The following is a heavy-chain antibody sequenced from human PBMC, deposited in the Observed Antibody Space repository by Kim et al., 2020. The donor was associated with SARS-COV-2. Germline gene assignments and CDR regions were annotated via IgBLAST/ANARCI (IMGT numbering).Heavy chain of an antibody. CDR1: GFTFSGYG. Sequence: GGSLRLSCAASGFTFSGYGMHWVRQAPGKGLEWVAAIWYDGSEKYYVDSVKGRFTISRDNSKNTLYLQMSSLRAEDTAVYYCGRDRRYGVGYENYGMDVWGQGTTVTVSS. CDR3: GRDRRYGVGYENYGMDV. V-gene: IGHV3-33*01. D-gene: IGHD2-8*01. CDR2: IWYDGSEK. J-gene: IGHJ6*02.